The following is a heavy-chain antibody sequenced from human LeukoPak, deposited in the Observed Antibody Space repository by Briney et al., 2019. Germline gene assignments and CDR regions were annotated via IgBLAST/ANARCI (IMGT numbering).Heavy chain of an antibody. D-gene: IGHD3-22*01. J-gene: IGHJ4*02. CDR1: GGTFSSYA. CDR3: ARDLKGDYYDSSGSPFIDY. CDR2: IIPVLGIA. V-gene: IGHV1-69*04. Sequence: GASVKVSCKASGGTFSSYAISWVRQAPGQGLEWMGRIIPVLGIANYAQKFQGRVTITADKSTSTAYMELSSLRSEDTAVYYCARDLKGDYYDSSGSPFIDYWGQGTLVTVSS.